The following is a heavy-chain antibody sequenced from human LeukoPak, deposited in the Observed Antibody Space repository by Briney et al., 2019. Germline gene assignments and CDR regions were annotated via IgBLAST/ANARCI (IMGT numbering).Heavy chain of an antibody. CDR3: AKKTGATGFDPFDY. D-gene: IGHD1-1*01. Sequence: GGSLRLSCAASGVTFGDYVMTWGRHPPAKGQGWVSGVTVSAGTKYYADSVKGRFTVSRDNSENTLSLQMNSLRAEDTAVYYCAKKTGATGFDPFDYWGQGTLVTVSS. J-gene: IGHJ4*02. CDR2: VTVSAGTK. CDR1: GVTFGDYV. V-gene: IGHV3-23*01.